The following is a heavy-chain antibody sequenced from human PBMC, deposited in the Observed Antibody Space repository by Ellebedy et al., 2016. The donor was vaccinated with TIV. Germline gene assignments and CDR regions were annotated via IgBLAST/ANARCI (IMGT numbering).Heavy chain of an antibody. Sequence: SETLSLXXTVSGGSISSGGYYWSWIRQHPGKGLEWIGYIYYSGSTYYNPSLKSRVTISVDTSKNQFSLKLSSVTAADTAVYYCARGTPDYGGNSVLFLNWFDPWGQGTLVTVSS. J-gene: IGHJ5*02. CDR2: IYYSGST. V-gene: IGHV4-31*03. CDR1: GGSISSGGYY. D-gene: IGHD4-23*01. CDR3: ARGTPDYGGNSVLFLNWFDP.